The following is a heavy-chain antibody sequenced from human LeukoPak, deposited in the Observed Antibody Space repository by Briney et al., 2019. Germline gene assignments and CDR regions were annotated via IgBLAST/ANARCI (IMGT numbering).Heavy chain of an antibody. CDR3: ARTILRFLEWFRFDP. CDR2: IYYSGST. D-gene: IGHD3-3*01. Sequence: PSETQSLTCTLSGGSISSYYWSWIRQPPGKGLEWSGYIYYSGSTNYNPSLKSRVTISVDTSKNQFSLKLSSVTAADTAVYYCARTILRFLEWFRFDPWGQGTLVTVSS. J-gene: IGHJ5*02. CDR1: GGSISSYY. V-gene: IGHV4-59*01.